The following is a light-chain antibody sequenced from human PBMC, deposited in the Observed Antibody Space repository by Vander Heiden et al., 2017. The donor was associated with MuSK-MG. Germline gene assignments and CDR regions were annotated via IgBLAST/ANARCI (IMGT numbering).Light chain of an antibody. CDR3: SSYAGSDNLI. CDR2: EVT. J-gene: IGLJ2*01. Sequence: QSALTQPPSASGSPGQSVTISCTGTSSDIANYDYVSWYQQHPGKAPKLMMYEVTQRPSGVPDRFSGSKSGNTASLTVSGLQAEDEADYYCSSYAGSDNLIFGGGTKVTVL. CDR1: SSDIANYDY. V-gene: IGLV2-8*01.